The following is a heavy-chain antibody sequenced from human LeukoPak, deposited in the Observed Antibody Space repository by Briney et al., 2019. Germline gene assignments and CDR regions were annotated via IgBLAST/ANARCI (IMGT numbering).Heavy chain of an antibody. CDR1: GGTFSSYA. J-gene: IGHJ4*02. Sequence: SVKVSCKASGGTFSSYAISWVRQAPGQGLEWMGGIIPIFGTANYAQKFQGRVTITADESTSTAYMGLSSLRSEDTAVYYCARASWSGSYCFGYWGQGTLVTVSS. CDR3: ARASWSGSYCFGY. V-gene: IGHV1-69*01. CDR2: IIPIFGTA. D-gene: IGHD1-26*01.